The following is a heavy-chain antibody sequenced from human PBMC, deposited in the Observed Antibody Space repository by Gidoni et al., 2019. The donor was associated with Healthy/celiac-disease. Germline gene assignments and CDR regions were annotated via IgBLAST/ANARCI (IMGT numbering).Heavy chain of an antibody. CDR1: GFHFSSYG. V-gene: IGHV3-23*01. D-gene: IGHD2-15*01. CDR3: AKADCSGGSCYSSP. CDR2: IRGSGGST. Sequence: EVQLLESGGGLVQPGGSLRLSCATSGFHFSSYGMSWVRQAPGKGLWWVAAIRGSGGSTYYADSVKGRFTISRDNSKNTLYLQMNSLRAEDTAVYYCAKADCSGGSCYSSPWGQGTLVTVSA. J-gene: IGHJ5*02.